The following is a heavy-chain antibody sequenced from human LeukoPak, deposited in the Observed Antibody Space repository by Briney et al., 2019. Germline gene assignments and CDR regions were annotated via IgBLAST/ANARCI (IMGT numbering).Heavy chain of an antibody. Sequence: SVKVSCKASGGTFSSYAISWVRQAPGQGLEWMGGIIPIFGTANYAQKFQGRVTITTDESTSTAYMELSSLRSEDTAVYYCARSQLSITSGYDLRSWGQGTLVTVSS. V-gene: IGHV1-69*05. CDR2: IIPIFGTA. D-gene: IGHD5-12*01. CDR3: ARSQLSITSGYDLRS. CDR1: GGTFSSYA. J-gene: IGHJ4*02.